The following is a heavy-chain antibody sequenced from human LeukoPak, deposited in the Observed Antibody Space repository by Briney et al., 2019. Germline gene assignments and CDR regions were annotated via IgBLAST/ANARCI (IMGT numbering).Heavy chain of an antibody. CDR1: GGSFSGYY. V-gene: IGHV4-34*01. CDR2: INHSGST. CDR3: ARGRRNAQGDY. Sequence: PSETLSLTCAVYGGSFSGYYWSWIRQPPGKGLGWIGEINHSGSTNYNPSLKSRVTISVDTSKNQFSLKLSSVTAADTAVYYCARGRRNAQGDYWGQGTLVTVSS. J-gene: IGHJ4*02. D-gene: IGHD1-1*01.